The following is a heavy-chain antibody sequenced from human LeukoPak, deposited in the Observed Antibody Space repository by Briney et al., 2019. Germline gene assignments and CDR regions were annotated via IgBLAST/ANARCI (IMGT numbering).Heavy chain of an antibody. J-gene: IGHJ5*02. D-gene: IGHD3-3*02. CDR2: INPDSGGT. CDR3: PSDTVELAGGWFDP. V-gene: IGHV1-2*02. Sequence: ASVKVSCKTSGYTFTDYYSHWVRQAPGQGREWLGWINPDSGGTNYAQKFQDRVTMTRDTSITTAYMELSRLRSDDTAVYYCPSDTVELAGGWFDPWGQGTLVTVSS. CDR1: GYTFTDYY.